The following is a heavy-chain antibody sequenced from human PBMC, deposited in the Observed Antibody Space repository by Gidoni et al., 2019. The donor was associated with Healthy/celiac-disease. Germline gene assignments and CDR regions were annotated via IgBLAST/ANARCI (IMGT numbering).Heavy chain of an antibody. Sequence: QVQLVESGGGVVQPVRSLRLSCAASGFTFRSYGMHWVRQAPGKGLEWVAVIWYDGSNKYYADSVKGRFTISRDNSKNTLYLQMNSLRAEDTAVYYCASGYCSGGSCYSYAFDIWGQGTMVTVSS. V-gene: IGHV3-33*01. J-gene: IGHJ3*02. CDR1: GFTFRSYG. D-gene: IGHD2-15*01. CDR3: ASGYCSGGSCYSYAFDI. CDR2: IWYDGSNK.